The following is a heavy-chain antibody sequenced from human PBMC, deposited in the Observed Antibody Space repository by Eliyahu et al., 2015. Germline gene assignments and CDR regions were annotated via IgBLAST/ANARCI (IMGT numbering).Heavy chain of an antibody. V-gene: IGHV3-11*01. CDR1: RFXFXDSY. J-gene: IGHJ4*02. D-gene: IGHD3-16*01. Sequence: QLXLVESGGDLVKPGGSLXLSCSXXRFXFXDSYMSWIRQAPGKGLEWVSYISSSGNSMYYADSXRGRFTISRDNAKNSLYLQMYNLRADDTAVYYCATYNYHYDSIDSWGQGTLVTVSS. CDR3: ATYNYHYDSIDS. CDR2: ISSSGNSM.